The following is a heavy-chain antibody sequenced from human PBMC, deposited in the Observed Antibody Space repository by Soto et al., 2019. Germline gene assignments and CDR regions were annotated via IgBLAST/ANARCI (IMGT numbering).Heavy chain of an antibody. Sequence: QVQLQESGPGLVKPSETLSLTCTVSGGSISSYYWSWIRQPPGKGLEWIGYIYYSGSTNYNPSLKSRVTISVDTSKNQFSLKLSSVTAADTAVYYCARDKNTYYYDSSGYYRSPYYYYGMDVWGQGTTVTVSS. J-gene: IGHJ6*02. CDR3: ARDKNTYYYDSSGYYRSPYYYYGMDV. V-gene: IGHV4-59*01. D-gene: IGHD3-22*01. CDR2: IYYSGST. CDR1: GGSISSYY.